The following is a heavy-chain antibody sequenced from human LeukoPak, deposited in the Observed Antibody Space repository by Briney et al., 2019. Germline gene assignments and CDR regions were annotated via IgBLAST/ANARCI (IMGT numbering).Heavy chain of an antibody. CDR1: GFTFSTYR. J-gene: IGHJ4*02. V-gene: IGHV3-74*01. CDR3: ARDPPDY. CDR2: VNRDGSTT. Sequence: PGGSLRLSCAASGFTFSTYRMHWVRQAPGKGLVWVSCVNRDGSTTRHADSVKGRFTISRDNAKNTLFLQMNSLRAEDTAVYYCARDPPDYWGQGTLVTVSS.